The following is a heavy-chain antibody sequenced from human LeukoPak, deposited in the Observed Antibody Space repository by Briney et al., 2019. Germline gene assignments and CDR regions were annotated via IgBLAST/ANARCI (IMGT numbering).Heavy chain of an antibody. CDR1: GITFSSYS. V-gene: IGHV3-23*01. J-gene: IGHJ1*01. D-gene: IGHD2-15*01. CDR2: ISNTGGST. Sequence: GGSLRLSCGASGITFSSYSMSWVRQASGKGLEWVSAISNTGGSTYYADSVKGRFTISRDKSKNTLSLQMNSLRAEDTAVYYCAQQVGYCSSGSCYFTYWGQGTLVTVSS. CDR3: AQQVGYCSSGSCYFTY.